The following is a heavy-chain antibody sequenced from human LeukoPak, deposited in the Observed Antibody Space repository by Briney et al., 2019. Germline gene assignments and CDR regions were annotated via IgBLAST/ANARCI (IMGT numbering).Heavy chain of an antibody. CDR3: AKVEDYSSSWYYFDY. D-gene: IGHD6-13*01. CDR2: IIPIFGTA. J-gene: IGHJ4*02. CDR1: VGTFSSYA. Sequence: SVKVSCMASVGTFSSYAISWVRQAPGQGLEWMGGIIPIFGTANYAQKFQGRVTITADESTSTAYMELSSLRSEDTAVYYCAKVEDYSSSWYYFDYWGQGTLVTVSS. V-gene: IGHV1-69*13.